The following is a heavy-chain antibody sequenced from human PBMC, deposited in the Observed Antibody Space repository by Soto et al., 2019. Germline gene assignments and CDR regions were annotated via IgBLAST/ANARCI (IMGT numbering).Heavy chain of an antibody. J-gene: IGHJ5*02. CDR2: ISYDGSNK. V-gene: IGHV3-30-3*01. D-gene: IGHD3-3*01. Sequence: GSLRLSCAASGFTFSSYAMHWVRQAPGKGLEWVAVISYDGSNKYYADSVKGRFTISRDNSKNTLYLQMNSLRAEDTAVYYCARALLRFLEWLPSWFDPWGQGTLVTVSS. CDR3: ARALLRFLEWLPSWFDP. CDR1: GFTFSSYA.